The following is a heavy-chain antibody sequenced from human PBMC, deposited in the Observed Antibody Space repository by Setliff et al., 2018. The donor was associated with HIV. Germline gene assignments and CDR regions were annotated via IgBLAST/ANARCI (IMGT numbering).Heavy chain of an antibody. V-gene: IGHV4-61*02. CDR1: GDSISSGGYY. Sequence: KPSETLSLTCTVSGDSISSGGYYWSWIRQPAGKGLEWIGRIYTSGSTNYNPSLKSRVTISIDTSKNQFSLKLNSVTAADTAVYYCARLDTIMLYSDCWGQGTLVTVSS. CDR3: ARLDTIMLYSDC. J-gene: IGHJ4*02. CDR2: IYTSGST. D-gene: IGHD3-16*01.